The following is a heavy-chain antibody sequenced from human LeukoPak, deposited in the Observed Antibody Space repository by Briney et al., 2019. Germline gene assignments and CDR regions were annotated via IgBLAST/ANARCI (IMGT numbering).Heavy chain of an antibody. CDR3: ARLGEYSSSGAKSDY. V-gene: IGHV4-34*01. J-gene: IGHJ4*02. CDR2: INHSGST. CDR1: GGSFSGYY. Sequence: SETLSLTCAVYGGSFSGYYWSWIRQPPGKGLEWIGEINHSGSTNYNPSLKSRVTISVDTSKNQFSLKLSSVTAADTAVYYCARLGEYSSSGAKSDYWGQGTLVTVSS. D-gene: IGHD6-6*01.